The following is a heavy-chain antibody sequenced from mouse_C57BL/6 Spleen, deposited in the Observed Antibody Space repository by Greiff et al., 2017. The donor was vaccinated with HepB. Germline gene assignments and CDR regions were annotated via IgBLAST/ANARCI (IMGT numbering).Heavy chain of an antibody. Sequence: VQLQQPGAELVMPGASVKLSCKASGYTFTSYWMHWVKQRPGQGLEWIGEIDPSDSYTNYNQKFKGKSTLTVDKSSSTAYMQLSSLTSEDSAVYYCARSEGRYAMDYWGQGTSVTVSS. V-gene: IGHV1-69*01. CDR3: ARSEGRYAMDY. CDR1: GYTFTSYW. CDR2: IDPSDSYT. J-gene: IGHJ4*01.